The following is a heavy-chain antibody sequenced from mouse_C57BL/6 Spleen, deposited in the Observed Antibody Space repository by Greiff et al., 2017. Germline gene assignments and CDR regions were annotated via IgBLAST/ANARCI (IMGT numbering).Heavy chain of an antibody. CDR3: ARRDDYDGLY. Sequence: VQLQQPGAGLVIPGASVKLSCKASGYTFTSYWMHWVTQRPGQGLEWIGEIDPSDSYPNYNQTFKGKSTVTLDKSSRTAYMQLSSLKSEDSAVYYCARRDDYDGLYWGQGTTLTVSS. J-gene: IGHJ2*01. V-gene: IGHV1-69*01. D-gene: IGHD2-4*01. CDR2: IDPSDSYP. CDR1: GYTFTSYW.